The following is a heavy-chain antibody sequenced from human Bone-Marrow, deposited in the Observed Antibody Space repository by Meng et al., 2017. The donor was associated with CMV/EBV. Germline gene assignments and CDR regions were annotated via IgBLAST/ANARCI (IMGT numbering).Heavy chain of an antibody. J-gene: IGHJ6*02. CDR1: GFTFSSYG. V-gene: IGHV3-30*02. D-gene: IGHD6-6*01. CDR3: ARAGFSSSSGRVMSYYYYGMDV. Sequence: LSLTCAASGFTFSSYGMHWVRQAPGKGLEWVAFIRYDGSNKYYADSVKGRFTISRDNSKNTLYLQMNSLRAEDTAVYYCARAGFSSSSGRVMSYYYYGMDVWGQGTTVTVSS. CDR2: IRYDGSNK.